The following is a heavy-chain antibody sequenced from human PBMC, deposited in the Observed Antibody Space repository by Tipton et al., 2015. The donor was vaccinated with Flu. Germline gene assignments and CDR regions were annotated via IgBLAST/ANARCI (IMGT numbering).Heavy chain of an antibody. CDR1: GGSINNYY. Sequence: TLSLTCTVSGGSINNYYWTWIRQPPGKGLEWIGYIYYSGRTTYDPSLKSRVTISVDTSKNQFSLRLNSVTAADTAVYYCARRRLGPTRDVFDAWGQGTMVTVSS. V-gene: IGHV4-59*08. CDR2: IYYSGRT. CDR3: ARRRLGPTRDVFDA. J-gene: IGHJ3*01. D-gene: IGHD1-26*01.